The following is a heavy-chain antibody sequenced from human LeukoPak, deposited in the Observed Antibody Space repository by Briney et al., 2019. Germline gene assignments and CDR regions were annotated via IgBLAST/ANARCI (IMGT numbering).Heavy chain of an antibody. CDR3: AKGQVPAAANYYYYYGMDV. V-gene: IGHV3-23*01. CDR2: ISGSGGST. D-gene: IGHD2-2*01. J-gene: IGHJ6*02. CDR1: GFTFSSYA. Sequence: GGSLRLSCAASGFTFSSYAMSWVRQAPGKGLEWVSAISGSGGSTYYADSVKGRFTISRDNSKNTLYLQMNSLRAEDTAVYYSAKGQVPAAANYYYYYGMDVWGQGTTVTVSS.